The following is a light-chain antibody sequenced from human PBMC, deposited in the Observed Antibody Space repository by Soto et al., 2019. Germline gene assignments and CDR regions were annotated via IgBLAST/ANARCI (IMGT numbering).Light chain of an antibody. J-gene: IGKJ1*01. CDR1: QSLLHSNGYNY. V-gene: IGKV2-28*01. Sequence: DIVMTQSPISLPVTPGEPASISCRSSQSLLHSNGYNYLDWYLQKPGQSPQLLIYLGSNRASGVPDRFSGSGSGTEFTLTITSLQPEDFATYYCQQSGDTPPWTFGQGTKLDIK. CDR2: LGS. CDR3: QQSGDTPPWT.